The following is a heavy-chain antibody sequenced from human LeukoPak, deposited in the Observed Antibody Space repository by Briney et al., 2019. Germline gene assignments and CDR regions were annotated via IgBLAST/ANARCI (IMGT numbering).Heavy chain of an antibody. V-gene: IGHV1-69*13. Sequence: SVNVSCKASGGTFSSYAISWVRQAPGQGLEWMGGIIPIFGTANYAQKFQGRVTITADESTSTAYMELSSLRSEDTAVYYCARERLGDYGDYIMTYWGQGTLVTVSS. D-gene: IGHD4-17*01. CDR2: IIPIFGTA. CDR3: ARERLGDYGDYIMTY. J-gene: IGHJ4*02. CDR1: GGTFSSYA.